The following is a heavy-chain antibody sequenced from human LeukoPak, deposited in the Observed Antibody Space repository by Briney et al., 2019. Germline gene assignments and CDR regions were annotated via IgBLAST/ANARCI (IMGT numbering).Heavy chain of an antibody. CDR1: GGSISSYY. Sequence: SETLSLTCTVSGGSISSYYWSWIRQPPGKGLEWIGYIYYSGSTNYNPSLKSRVTISVDTSKNQFSLRINSVTAADTAVYYCAREYGDFDYWSQGTLVTVSS. V-gene: IGHV4-59*12. CDR3: AREYGDFDY. D-gene: IGHD4-17*01. J-gene: IGHJ4*02. CDR2: IYYSGST.